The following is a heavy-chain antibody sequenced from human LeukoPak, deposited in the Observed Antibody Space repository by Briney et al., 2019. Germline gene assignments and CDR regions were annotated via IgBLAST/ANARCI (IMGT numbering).Heavy chain of an antibody. Sequence: GGSLRLSCAASGFTVSSNSMSWVRQTPGKGLEWVSLIYSGGSTYYADSVKGRFTISRDNSKNTLYLQMNSLRAEDTAVYYCARGGSYASFGFDYWGQGTLVTVSS. J-gene: IGHJ4*02. V-gene: IGHV3-53*01. CDR2: IYSGGST. D-gene: IGHD1-26*01. CDR1: GFTVSSNS. CDR3: ARGGSYASFGFDY.